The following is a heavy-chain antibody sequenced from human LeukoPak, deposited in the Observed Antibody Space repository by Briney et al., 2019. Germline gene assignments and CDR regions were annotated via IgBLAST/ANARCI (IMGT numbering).Heavy chain of an antibody. D-gene: IGHD2-8*01. CDR3: ARHIRCTTVTCYMGY. Sequence: GRSLRLSCAAYGFIFNDYAMSWVRQAPGKGLEWVSGITLNGGSTGYANYVKGRFTISRDNAKNSPYLQTNSLRAEDTPLYHCARHIRCTTVTCYMGYWGQGALVAVSS. V-gene: IGHV3-20*01. CDR2: ITLNGGST. CDR1: GFIFNDYA. J-gene: IGHJ4*02.